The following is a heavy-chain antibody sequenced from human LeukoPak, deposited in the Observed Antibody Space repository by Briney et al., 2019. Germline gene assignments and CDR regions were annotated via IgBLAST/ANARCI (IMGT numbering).Heavy chain of an antibody. D-gene: IGHD1-26*01. J-gene: IGHJ6*03. CDR3: ARGNSGSYYYYYYMDV. V-gene: IGHV1-18*01. CDR1: GYTFTSYG. CDR2: ISAYNGNT. Sequence: GASVKISCKASGYTFTSYGISWVRQAPGQGLEWMGWISAYNGNTNYAQKLQGRVTMTTDTSTSTAYMELRSLRSDDTAVYYCARGNSGSYYYYYYMDVWGKGTTVTVSS.